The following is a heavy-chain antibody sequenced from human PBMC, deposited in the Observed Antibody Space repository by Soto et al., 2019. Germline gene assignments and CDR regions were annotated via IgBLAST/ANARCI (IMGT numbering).Heavy chain of an antibody. D-gene: IGHD4-17*01. J-gene: IGHJ3*01. CDR3: GRTKVFTTPLAAFDV. CDR1: GASISSSGFY. V-gene: IGHV4-39*01. Sequence: QLQLQESGPGLVKPSVTLSLTCTVSGASISSSGFYWGWIRQPPGKGIEWIATIYSGGSAYYNPTLNSRVVITVDTSKGQIYLALASVHAADMAVCYCGRTKVFTTPLAAFDVWGQGRMITVSS. CDR2: IYSGGSA.